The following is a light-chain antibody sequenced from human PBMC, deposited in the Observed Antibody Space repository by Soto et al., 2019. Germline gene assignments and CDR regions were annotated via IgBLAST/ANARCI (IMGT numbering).Light chain of an antibody. CDR1: QSLVYSDGNTY. CDR3: MPHTHWPWT. V-gene: IGKV2-30*01. Sequence: DVVMTQSPLSLPVTLGQPASISCRSSQSLVYSDGNTYLHWFQQRPGQSPRRLIHKVSIRDSGVPDRFSGSGSGTHFTLKISRMEPKEVEGYYCMPHTHWPWTFGQGTK. CDR2: KVS. J-gene: IGKJ1*01.